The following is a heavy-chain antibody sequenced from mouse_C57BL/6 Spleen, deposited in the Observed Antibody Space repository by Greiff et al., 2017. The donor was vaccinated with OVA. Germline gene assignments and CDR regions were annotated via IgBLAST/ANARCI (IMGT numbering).Heavy chain of an antibody. J-gene: IGHJ2*01. D-gene: IGHD1-1*01. CDR1: GFTFSSYA. Sequence: EVKLVESGGGLVKPGGSLKLSCAASGFTFSSYAMSWVRQTPEKRLEWVATISDGGSYTYYPDNVKGRFTISRDNAKNNLYLQMSHLKSEDTAMYYCARDKGDDYGSSFDDWGQGTTLTVAS. V-gene: IGHV5-4*01. CDR3: ARDKGDDYGSSFDD. CDR2: ISDGGSYT.